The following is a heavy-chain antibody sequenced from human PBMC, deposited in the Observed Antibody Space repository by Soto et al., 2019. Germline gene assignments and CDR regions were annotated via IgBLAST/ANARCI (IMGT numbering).Heavy chain of an antibody. Sequence: QVQLVESGGGVVQPGRSLRLSCAASGFTFSSYGMHWVRQAPGKGLEWVAGISYDGSNKYYADSVKGRFTISRDNSKNTLYLQMDSLRAEDTDVYYCAKEGWGVFDYWGQGTLVTVSS. CDR1: GFTFSSYG. CDR3: AKEGWGVFDY. CDR2: ISYDGSNK. D-gene: IGHD3-10*01. V-gene: IGHV3-30*18. J-gene: IGHJ4*02.